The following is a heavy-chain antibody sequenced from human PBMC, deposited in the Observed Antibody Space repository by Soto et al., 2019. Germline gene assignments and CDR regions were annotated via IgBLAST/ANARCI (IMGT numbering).Heavy chain of an antibody. Sequence: EVRLVESGEGLVQPGGSLRLSCAASGFTVTSNYMTWVRQSPGKGLEWVSLIYIAGGTKYADSVSGRFTISRDSSKNTLYLQMNSLRAADTAVYYCARGFCNGTNCYANWFDPWGQGTLVTVSS. CDR3: ARGFCNGTNCYANWFDP. J-gene: IGHJ5*02. V-gene: IGHV3-66*01. CDR1: GFTVTSNY. CDR2: IYIAGGT. D-gene: IGHD2-2*01.